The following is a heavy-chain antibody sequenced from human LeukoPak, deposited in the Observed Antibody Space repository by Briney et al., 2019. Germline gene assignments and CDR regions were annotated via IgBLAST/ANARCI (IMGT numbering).Heavy chain of an antibody. CDR3: ARRSDNWFDP. J-gene: IGHJ5*02. V-gene: IGHV1-2*02. Sequence: ASVKVSCTASGYTFTSYYVHWVRQAPGQGLEWMGWINPNSGRTNYAQKFQGRVTMTRDTSISTAYMDLSSLRFDDTAVYYCARRSDNWFDPWGQGTLVTVSS. CDR2: INPNSGRT. CDR1: GYTFTSYY.